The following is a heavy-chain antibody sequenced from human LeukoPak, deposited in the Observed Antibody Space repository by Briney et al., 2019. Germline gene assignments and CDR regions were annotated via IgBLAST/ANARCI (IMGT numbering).Heavy chain of an antibody. Sequence: GGSLRLSCAASGFIFNNYAMSWVRQAPGKGLEWVSSISGYGVTAYYADSVKGRFAISRDNSKNTLYLQMSSLRAEDTALYYCAKDQRFGDLDDYRGQGTLVTVSS. CDR1: GFIFNNYA. J-gene: IGHJ4*02. V-gene: IGHV3-23*01. CDR3: AKDQRFGDLDDY. CDR2: ISGYGVTA. D-gene: IGHD3-10*01.